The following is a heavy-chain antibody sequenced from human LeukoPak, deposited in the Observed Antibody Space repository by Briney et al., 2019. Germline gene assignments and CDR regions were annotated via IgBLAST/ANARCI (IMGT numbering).Heavy chain of an antibody. CDR1: GLSFSSHW. CDR2: INPDGSGK. V-gene: IGHV3-7*05. D-gene: IGHD6-6*01. CDR3: ARGIHNSCDY. J-gene: IGHJ4*02. Sequence: GGSLRLSCAASGLSFSSHWMNWVRQAPGKGLEWVANINPDGSGKYYVDSVKGRFSISRDSAKSSMYLQMDSLRAEDTAVYYCARGIHNSCDYWGQGALVTVSS.